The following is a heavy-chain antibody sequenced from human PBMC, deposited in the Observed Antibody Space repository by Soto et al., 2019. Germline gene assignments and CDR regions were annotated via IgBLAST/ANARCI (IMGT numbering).Heavy chain of an antibody. CDR2: IIPIFGTA. J-gene: IGHJ6*02. D-gene: IGHD2-21*02. V-gene: IGHV1-69*13. Sequence: SVKVSCKASGGTFSSYAISWVRQAPGQGLEWMGGIIPIFGTANYAQKFQGRVTITADESTSTAYTELSSLRSEDTAVYYCAREGGWGVVVTAANYYYGMDVWGQGTTVTVSS. CDR1: GGTFSSYA. CDR3: AREGGWGVVVTAANYYYGMDV.